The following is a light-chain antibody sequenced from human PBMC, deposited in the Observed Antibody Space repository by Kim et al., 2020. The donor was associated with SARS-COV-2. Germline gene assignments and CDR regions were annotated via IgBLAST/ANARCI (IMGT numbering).Light chain of an antibody. Sequence: SYELTQPPSVSVSPGQTASITCSGDKLGDKYACWYQQKPGQSPVLVIYQDSKRPSGIPERFSGSNSGNTATLTISGTQAMAEADYYCQAWDRSTYVFGTG. J-gene: IGLJ1*01. V-gene: IGLV3-1*01. CDR3: QAWDRSTYV. CDR2: QDS. CDR1: KLGDKY.